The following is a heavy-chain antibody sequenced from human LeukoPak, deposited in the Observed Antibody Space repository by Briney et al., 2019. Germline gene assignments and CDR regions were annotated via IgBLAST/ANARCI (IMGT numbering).Heavy chain of an antibody. D-gene: IGHD5-12*01. J-gene: IGHJ4*02. Sequence: GESLKISCKSSGYSFTNYWIGWVRQMPGRGLEWMGIVYPGYSEAIYSPSFQGQVNIDVDKSIDVAYLEWTSLTAPDTAMYYCAGGRDSYSGDFWGQGTLVIVSS. CDR2: VYPGYSEA. CDR3: AGGRDSYSGDF. V-gene: IGHV5-51*01. CDR1: GYSFTNYW.